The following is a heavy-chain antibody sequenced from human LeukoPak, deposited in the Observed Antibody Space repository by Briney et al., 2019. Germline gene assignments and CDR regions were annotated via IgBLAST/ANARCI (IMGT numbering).Heavy chain of an antibody. Sequence: SGTLSLTCAVSGGSISSSNWWSWVRQPPGKGLEWIGEIYHSGSTNYNPSLKSRVTISVDKSKNQFSLEVTSVTAEDTAVYYCAGHPAGRTVAGSFWGQGILVTVSS. CDR3: AGHPAGRTVAGSF. D-gene: IGHD6-19*01. J-gene: IGHJ4*02. CDR1: GGSISSSNW. CDR2: IYHSGST. V-gene: IGHV4-4*02.